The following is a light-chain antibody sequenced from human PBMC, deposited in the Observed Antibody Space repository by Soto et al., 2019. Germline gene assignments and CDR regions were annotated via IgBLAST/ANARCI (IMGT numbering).Light chain of an antibody. J-gene: IGLJ2*01. CDR2: EVS. CDR3: RSYTSSSTPVV. V-gene: IGLV2-14*01. CDR1: SSGVGGYNY. Sequence: QSALTQPASVSGSPGQSITISCTGTSSGVGGYNYVSWYQQHPGKAPKLMIYEVSNRPSGVSNRFSGSKSGNTACLTISGLQAEDEADYYCRSYTSSSTPVVLGGGTKLTVL.